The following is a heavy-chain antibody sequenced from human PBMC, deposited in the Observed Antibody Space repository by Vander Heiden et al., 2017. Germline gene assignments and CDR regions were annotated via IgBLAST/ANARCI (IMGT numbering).Heavy chain of an antibody. J-gene: IGHJ4*02. CDR1: GVTFKTYG. CDR3: ARAGSDIAVAGPFDF. CDR2: IWYDGNTK. V-gene: IGHV3-33*01. Sequence: QVQLVEAGGGVVQAGRSLRLACAASGVTFKTYGMPWVRQAPGKGLEWLAIIWYDGNTKDYADSVKGRFTISRDNSKNTLYLEMSSLRVEDTAIYYCARAGSDIAVAGPFDFWGQGTLVTVSS. D-gene: IGHD6-19*01.